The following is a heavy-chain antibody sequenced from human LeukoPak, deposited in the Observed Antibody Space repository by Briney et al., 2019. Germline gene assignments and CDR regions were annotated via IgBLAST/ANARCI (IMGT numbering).Heavy chain of an antibody. Sequence: GGSLRLYCAASGFTFSNYAMIWVRQAPGRGLEWVASTSASGGDRYYVDSVMGRFTISRDNSKNTLYLQMNSLRAEDTAIYYCTKDPHAVATPRVYWGQGILVTVSS. CDR3: TKDPHAVATPRVY. CDR2: TSASGGDR. D-gene: IGHD2-21*02. J-gene: IGHJ4*02. CDR1: GFTFSNYA. V-gene: IGHV3-23*01.